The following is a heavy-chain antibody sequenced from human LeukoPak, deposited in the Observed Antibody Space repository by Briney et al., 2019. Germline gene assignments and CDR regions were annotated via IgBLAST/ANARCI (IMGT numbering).Heavy chain of an antibody. Sequence: PGGSLRLSCAASGFTFSSYWMSWIRQAPGKGLEWVANIKQDGSEKYYVGSVKGRFTISRDNAKNLMYLEMNTLRAEDTAVYYCSGSGWYRSRFDFDYWGQGTLVTVSS. CDR1: GFTFSSYW. V-gene: IGHV3-7*03. CDR2: IKQDGSEK. D-gene: IGHD6-19*01. J-gene: IGHJ4*02. CDR3: SGSGWYRSRFDFDY.